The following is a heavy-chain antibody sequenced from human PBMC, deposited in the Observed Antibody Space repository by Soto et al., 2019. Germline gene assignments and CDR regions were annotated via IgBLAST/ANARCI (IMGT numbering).Heavy chain of an antibody. CDR2: IYYSGST. Sequence: QLQLQESAPGLVKPSATLSLTCTVSGGSISSSSYYWGWIRQPPGKGLEWIGSIYYSGSTYSNPDLNRGVSISVNTPRNEFSLKLSSVTDTDTAVYYCASAAADSGDYDYWGQGTLVTVSS. CDR3: ASAAADSGDYDY. CDR1: GGSISSSSYY. V-gene: IGHV4-39*01. J-gene: IGHJ4*02. D-gene: IGHD3-22*01.